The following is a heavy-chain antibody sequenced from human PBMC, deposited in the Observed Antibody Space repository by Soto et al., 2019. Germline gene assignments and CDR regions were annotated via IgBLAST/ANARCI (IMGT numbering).Heavy chain of an antibody. V-gene: IGHV1-8*01. D-gene: IGHD3-16*01. CDR2: MNPGSGDT. CDR1: GYSFTNND. J-gene: IGHJ5*02. Sequence: SVNVSCKASGYSFTNNDVSWVRQATGQGLEWMGWMNPGSGDTGYAQKFQGRVTMTRDISIATAYLELSSLRSDDTAIYYCARMATFGSLNWFDPWGQGTLVTVSS. CDR3: ARMATFGSLNWFDP.